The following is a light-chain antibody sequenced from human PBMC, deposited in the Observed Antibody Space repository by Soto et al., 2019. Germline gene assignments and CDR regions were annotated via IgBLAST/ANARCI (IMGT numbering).Light chain of an antibody. CDR1: SSDVGAYNY. Sequence: QSALTQPASVSGSPGQSITISCTGTSSDVGAYNYVSWFQQHPGKAPKLVIYDVSNRPSGVSNRFSGSKSGNTASLTISGLQAEDEADYYCTSYTSNSTYVFGTGTKLTVL. CDR3: TSYTSNSTYV. CDR2: DVS. V-gene: IGLV2-14*01. J-gene: IGLJ1*01.